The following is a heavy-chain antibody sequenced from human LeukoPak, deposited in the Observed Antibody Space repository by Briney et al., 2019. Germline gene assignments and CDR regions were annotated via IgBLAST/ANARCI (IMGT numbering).Heavy chain of an antibody. D-gene: IGHD4-11*01. CDR2: ISGSGGST. V-gene: IGHV3-23*01. Sequence: GGSLRLSCAASGFIFSSYAMTWVRQAPGKGLEWVSAISGSGGSTYYADSVKGRFTISRDNSKNTLYLQMNSLRAEDTAVYYCAKDYSSHVGYFDYWGQGTLVTVSS. J-gene: IGHJ4*02. CDR3: AKDYSSHVGYFDY. CDR1: GFIFSSYA.